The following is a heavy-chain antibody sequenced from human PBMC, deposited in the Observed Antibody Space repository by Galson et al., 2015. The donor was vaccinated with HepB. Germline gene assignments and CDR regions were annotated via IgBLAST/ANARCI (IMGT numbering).Heavy chain of an antibody. J-gene: IGHJ5*01. CDR1: GYTFTSYY. CDR2: INPSGGST. V-gene: IGHV1-46*01. CDR3: ARDKPSSGYFYGWFDS. D-gene: IGHD3-22*01. Sequence: SVKVSCKASGYTFTSYYLHWVRQAPGQGLEWMGIINPSGGSTTYSQKFQGRVTMTRDTSTRTVYMELSSLRSEDTAVYYCARDKPSSGYFYGWFDSWGQGTLVTVSS.